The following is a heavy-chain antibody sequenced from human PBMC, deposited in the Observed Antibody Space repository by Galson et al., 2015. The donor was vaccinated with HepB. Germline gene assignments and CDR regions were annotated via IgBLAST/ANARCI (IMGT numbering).Heavy chain of an antibody. Sequence: SLRLSCAASGFTFSSYVMQWVRQAPGKGLEYVSVISSNGDNTNYADSVKGRFTISRDNSKNTLYLQMSSLRPEDTAVYYCVKAQIQYYYDTSGYFDYWGQGTLVTVSS. D-gene: IGHD3-22*01. CDR3: VKAQIQYYYDTSGYFDY. CDR2: ISSNGDNT. J-gene: IGHJ4*02. CDR1: GFTFSSYV. V-gene: IGHV3-64D*06.